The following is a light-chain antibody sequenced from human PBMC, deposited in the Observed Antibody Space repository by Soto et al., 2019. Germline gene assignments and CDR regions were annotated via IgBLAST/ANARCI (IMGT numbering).Light chain of an antibody. CDR3: QQYNNWPLLT. CDR2: GAS. V-gene: IGKV3-15*01. J-gene: IGKJ4*01. Sequence: EIVMTQSPATLSVSPGERATLSCRASQSVSSNLAWYQQKPGQAPRLLIYGASTRATGIPAMFSGSGSGTEFTLTISSLQSEDVAVYYCQQYNNWPLLTFGGWTKVEIK. CDR1: QSVSSN.